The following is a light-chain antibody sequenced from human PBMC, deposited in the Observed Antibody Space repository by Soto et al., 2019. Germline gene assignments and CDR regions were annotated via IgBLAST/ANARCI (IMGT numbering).Light chain of an antibody. J-gene: IGKJ2*01. Sequence: EIVMTQSPATLSASPGERATLSCRASQSVSTNLAWYQQKSGQAPRLLIYGASTRATGIPARFSGSGSGTEFTLTISSLQSEDFAVYYCLQYNDWPPYTFGQGTPLESK. CDR3: LQYNDWPPYT. CDR1: QSVSTN. CDR2: GAS. V-gene: IGKV3-15*01.